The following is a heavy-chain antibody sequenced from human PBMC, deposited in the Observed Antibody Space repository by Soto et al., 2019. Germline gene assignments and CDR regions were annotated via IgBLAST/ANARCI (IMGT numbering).Heavy chain of an antibody. CDR2: INPNSGGT. J-gene: IGHJ5*02. D-gene: IGHD6-13*01. V-gene: IGHV1-2*02. CDR3: ARGPPVSSSSWYLGWFDP. Sequence: ASVKVSCKASGYTFTGYYMHWVRQAPGQGLEWMGWINPNSGGTNYAQKFQGRVTMTRDTSISTAYMELSRLRSDDTAVYYCARGPPVSSSSWYLGWFDPWGQGTLVTVSS. CDR1: GYTFTGYY.